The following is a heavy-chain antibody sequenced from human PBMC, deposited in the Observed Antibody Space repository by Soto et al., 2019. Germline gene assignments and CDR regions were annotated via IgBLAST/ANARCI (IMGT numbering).Heavy chain of an antibody. CDR3: ARQRRDFDY. Sequence: QVQLQESGPGLVKPSETLSLTCTVSGGSISNYYWSWIRQPPGKGLQWIGYIFSGGSTNYNPSLKSRVTISVDTSKNQFSLNLSSVTAADTAVYYCARQRRDFDYWGQGSLVTVSS. J-gene: IGHJ4*02. CDR2: IFSGGST. V-gene: IGHV4-59*08. CDR1: GGSISNYY.